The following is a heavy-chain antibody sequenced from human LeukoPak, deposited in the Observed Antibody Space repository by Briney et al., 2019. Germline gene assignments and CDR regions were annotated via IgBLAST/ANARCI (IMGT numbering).Heavy chain of an antibody. D-gene: IGHD3-22*01. J-gene: IGHJ3*02. Sequence: SETLSLTCTVSGGSISSSSYYWGWIRQPPGKGLEWIGSIYYTGSTNYNPSLKSRVTISVDTSKNQFSLKLSSVTAADTAVYFCARGPYSYDSSGAFDIWGQGTMVTVSS. V-gene: IGHV4-39*07. CDR2: IYYTGST. CDR1: GGSISSSSYY. CDR3: ARGPYSYDSSGAFDI.